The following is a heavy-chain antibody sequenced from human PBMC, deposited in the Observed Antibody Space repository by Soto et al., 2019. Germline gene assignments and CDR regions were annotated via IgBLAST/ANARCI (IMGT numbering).Heavy chain of an antibody. Sequence: PSETLSLTCTVSGGSISSSSYYWGWIRQPPGKGLEWIGSIYYSGSTYYNPSLKSRVTISVDTSKNQFSLKLSSVTAADTAVYYCARHESFDVWGSYRSSTPDDYWGQGTLVTVS. CDR3: ARHESFDVWGSYRSSTPDDY. J-gene: IGHJ4*02. CDR1: GGSISSSSYY. CDR2: IYYSGST. D-gene: IGHD3-16*02. V-gene: IGHV4-39*01.